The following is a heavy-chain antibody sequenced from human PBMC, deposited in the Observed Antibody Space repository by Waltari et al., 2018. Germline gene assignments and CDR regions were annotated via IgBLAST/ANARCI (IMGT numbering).Heavy chain of an antibody. Sequence: QVQLVQSGAEVKKPGSSVKVSCKASGGTFSSYAISWVRQAPGQGLEWMGGIIPIFGTANYAQKFQGRVTSTADESTSTAYMELSSLRSEDTAVYYCARDTYYYDSSGYYYEGLFDYWGQGTLVTVSS. D-gene: IGHD3-22*01. CDR3: ARDTYYYDSSGYYYEGLFDY. J-gene: IGHJ4*02. V-gene: IGHV1-69*01. CDR2: IIPIFGTA. CDR1: GGTFSSYA.